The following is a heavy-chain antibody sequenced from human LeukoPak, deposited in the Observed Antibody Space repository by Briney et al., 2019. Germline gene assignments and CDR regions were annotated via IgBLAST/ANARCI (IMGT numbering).Heavy chain of an antibody. CDR1: GYSFTNYW. CDR2: IYPGDSDT. J-gene: IGHJ6*02. D-gene: IGHD6-6*01. CDR3: ARHLGQLGPTYYYGMDV. V-gene: IGHV5-51*01. Sequence: GESLKISCKGSGYSFTNYWIGWVRQMPGKGLEWMGIIYPGDSDTRYSPSFQGQVTISADKSISTAYLQWSSLKASDTAMYYCARHLGQLGPTYYYGMDVWGQGTTVTVSS.